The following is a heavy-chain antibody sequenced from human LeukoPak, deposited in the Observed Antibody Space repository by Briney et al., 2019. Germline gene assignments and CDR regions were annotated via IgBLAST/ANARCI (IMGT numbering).Heavy chain of an antibody. Sequence: WASVKVSCKASGGTFSSYAISWVRQAPGQGLEWMGGIIPIFGTANYAQKFQGRVTITADESTSTAYMELSSLRSEDTAVYYCARTYYYDSSGYYYRGYLDYWGQGTLVTVSS. V-gene: IGHV1-69*13. J-gene: IGHJ4*02. CDR2: IIPIFGTA. D-gene: IGHD3-22*01. CDR1: GGTFSSYA. CDR3: ARTYYYDSSGYYYRGYLDY.